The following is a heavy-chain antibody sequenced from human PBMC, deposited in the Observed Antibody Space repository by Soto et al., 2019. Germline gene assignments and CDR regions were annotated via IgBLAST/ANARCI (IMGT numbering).Heavy chain of an antibody. V-gene: IGHV1-2*04. CDR1: GDTFTDYY. CDR3: ARESGGATATLDYYYFYMDV. D-gene: IGHD5-12*01. CDR2: INPNSGVT. J-gene: IGHJ6*03. Sequence: VQLVQSGAEVKKPGASVKVSCKASGDTFTDYYMHWARQAPGQGLEWMGGINPNSGVTKYSQKFRGWVTMTRDTSIRTVYMELSRLKSDDTAVYYCARESGGATATLDYYYFYMDVWGKGTTVTVSS.